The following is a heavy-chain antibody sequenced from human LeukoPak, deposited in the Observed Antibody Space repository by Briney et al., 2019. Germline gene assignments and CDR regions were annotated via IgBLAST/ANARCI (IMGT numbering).Heavy chain of an antibody. D-gene: IGHD2-15*01. J-gene: IGHJ3*01. CDR2: IFEDGSEK. V-gene: IGHV3-7*01. CDR1: GFTFSSYW. Sequence: GGPLRLSCAASGFTFSSYWMTWVRQAPGKGLEWVANIFEDGSEKNYVDSVRGRFTISRDNAKNSLYLQMDSLRDEDTAMYYCARDVSPSTRGGDCSGGTCYYDAFDLWGQGTMVTVSS. CDR3: ARDVSPSTRGGDCSGGTCYYDAFDL.